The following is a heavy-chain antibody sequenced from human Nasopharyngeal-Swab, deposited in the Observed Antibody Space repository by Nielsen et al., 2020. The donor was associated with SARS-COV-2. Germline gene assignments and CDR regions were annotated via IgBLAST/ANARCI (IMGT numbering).Heavy chain of an antibody. J-gene: IGHJ6*02. D-gene: IGHD3-3*01. CDR1: GFTFSSFA. CDR2: ISGSGDTT. CDR3: ASLFGVVIIPNYYYGMDV. Sequence: GESLKISCAASGFTFSSFAMSWVRQAPGKGLEWVSIISGSGDTTYYADSVKDRFTISRDNSKNTLYLQTNSLRAEDTAVYYCASLFGVVIIPNYYYGMDVWGQGTTVTVSS. V-gene: IGHV3-23*01.